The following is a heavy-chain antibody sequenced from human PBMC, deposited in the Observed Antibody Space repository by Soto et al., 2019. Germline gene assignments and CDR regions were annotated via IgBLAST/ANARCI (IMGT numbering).Heavy chain of an antibody. CDR1: GGSISSGGYY. V-gene: IGHV4-31*03. J-gene: IGHJ4*02. Sequence: PSETLSLTCTVSGGSISSGGYYWSWIRHHPGKGLEWIGYIYYSGSTYYNPSLKSRVTISVDTSKNQFSLKLSSVTAADTAVYYCARAPLAMATYYFVYWCQGTLVTVS. D-gene: IGHD5-18*01. CDR3: ARAPLAMATYYFVY. CDR2: IYYSGST.